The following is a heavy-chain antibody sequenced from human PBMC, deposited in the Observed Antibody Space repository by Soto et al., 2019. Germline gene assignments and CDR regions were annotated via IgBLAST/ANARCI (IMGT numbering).Heavy chain of an antibody. CDR2: IIPIFGTA. Sequence: QVQLVQSGAEVKKPGSSVKVSCKASGGTFSSYAISWVRQAPGQGLEWMGGIIPIFGTANYAQKFQGRVTITADESTSTAYMELSSLRSEDTAVYYCARVLSSTRWLQRGNWFDPWGQGTLVTVSS. V-gene: IGHV1-69*12. D-gene: IGHD5-12*01. J-gene: IGHJ5*02. CDR1: GGTFSSYA. CDR3: ARVLSSTRWLQRGNWFDP.